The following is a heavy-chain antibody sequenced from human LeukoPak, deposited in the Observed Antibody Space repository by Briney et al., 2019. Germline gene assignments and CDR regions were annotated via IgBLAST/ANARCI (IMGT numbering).Heavy chain of an antibody. Sequence: SVKVSCKASGGTFSSYAISWVRQAPGQGLEWMGGIIPIFGTANYAQKFQGRVTITADESTSTAYMELSSLRSEDTAVYYCARAKTYSSSPHYYYYYMDVWGKGTTVTVSS. V-gene: IGHV1-69*13. CDR3: ARAKTYSSSPHYYYYYMDV. D-gene: IGHD6-13*01. J-gene: IGHJ6*03. CDR1: GGTFSSYA. CDR2: IIPIFGTA.